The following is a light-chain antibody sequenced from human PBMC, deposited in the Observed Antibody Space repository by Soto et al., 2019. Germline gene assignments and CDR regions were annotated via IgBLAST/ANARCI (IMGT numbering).Light chain of an antibody. Sequence: SALTQPASVSGSPGQSITISCTGTSSDVGSYNLVSWYQHHPGKAPKFIIYEDNKRPSGVSNRFSGSKSGNTASLTISGLQAEDEADYYCCAFVRSNALLFGGGTKVTVL. V-gene: IGLV2-23*01. CDR1: SSDVGSYNL. J-gene: IGLJ2*01. CDR2: EDN. CDR3: CAFVRSNALL.